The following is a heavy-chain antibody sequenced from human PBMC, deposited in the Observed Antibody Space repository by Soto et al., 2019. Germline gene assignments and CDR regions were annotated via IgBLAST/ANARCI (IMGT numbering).Heavy chain of an antibody. J-gene: IGHJ6*02. CDR2: IKHDGSEK. Sequence: GGSLRLSCAASGFTFISYWMSWVRQAPGKGLEWVANIKHDGSEKYYVDSVKGRFTISRDNAKNSLYLQMNSLRAEDTAVYYCARDPGRYGMDVWGQGTTVTVSS. CDR3: ARDPGRYGMDV. CDR1: GFTFISYW. V-gene: IGHV3-7*05.